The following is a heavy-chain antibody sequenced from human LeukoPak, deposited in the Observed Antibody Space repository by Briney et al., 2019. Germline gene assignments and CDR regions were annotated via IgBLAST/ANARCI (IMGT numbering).Heavy chain of an antibody. Sequence: GGSLRLSCAASGFTFSNYAMSWVRQAPGKGLEWVSSLSGSGGTTYYADSVKGRFTISGDNSRNTLYLQMNSLRAEDTALYYCVKEVKAAGTFFDYWGQGTLVTVSS. J-gene: IGHJ4*02. CDR1: GFTFSNYA. CDR3: VKEVKAAGTFFDY. CDR2: LSGSGGTT. D-gene: IGHD6-13*01. V-gene: IGHV3-23*01.